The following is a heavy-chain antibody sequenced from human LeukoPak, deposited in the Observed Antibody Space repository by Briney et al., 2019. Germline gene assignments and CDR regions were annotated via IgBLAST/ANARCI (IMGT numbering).Heavy chain of an antibody. V-gene: IGHV3-23*01. CDR1: GFTFSNYG. D-gene: IGHD3-3*01. CDR2: ISDSGGST. CDR3: AKDTHTISCLEY. J-gene: IGHJ4*02. Sequence: PGGSLRLSCAASGFTFSNYGMSWVRQAPGKGLEWVSAISDSGGSTYYADSVKGRFTISRDNSKNTLYLHMNSLRAEDTAVYYCAKDTHTISCLEYWGQGTLVAVSS.